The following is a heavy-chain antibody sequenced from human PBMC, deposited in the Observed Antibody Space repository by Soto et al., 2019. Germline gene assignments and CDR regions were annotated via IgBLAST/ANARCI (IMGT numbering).Heavy chain of an antibody. CDR2: IYYSGST. J-gene: IGHJ4*02. D-gene: IGHD3-22*01. CDR1: GGSISSSSYY. V-gene: IGHV4-39*01. CDR3: AGQDSRGGVAPL. Sequence: SETLSLTCTVSGGSISSSSYYWGWIRQPPGKGLEWIGSIYYSGSTYYNPSLKSRVTISVDTSKNQFSLKLSSVTAADTAVYYCAGQDSRGGVAPLWGQGTLVTVSS.